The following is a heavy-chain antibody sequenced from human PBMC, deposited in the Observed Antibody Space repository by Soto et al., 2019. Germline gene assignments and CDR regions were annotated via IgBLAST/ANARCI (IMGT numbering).Heavy chain of an antibody. CDR3: ASGRGDCFYI. CDR2: INSDGSST. D-gene: IGHD2-21*01. V-gene: IGHV3-74*01. CDR1: GFIFSTYW. Sequence: EVQLVESGGGLVQPGGSLRLSCAVSGFIFSTYWMHWVRQVPGKGLVWVSHINSDGSSTSYADSVKGRFTISRDNAKNTLYLQMNSLRAEEPAVYFCASGRGDCFYIWGQRKMVNVSS. J-gene: IGHJ3*02.